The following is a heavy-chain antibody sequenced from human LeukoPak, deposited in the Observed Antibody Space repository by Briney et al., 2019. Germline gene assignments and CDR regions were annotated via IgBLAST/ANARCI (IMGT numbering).Heavy chain of an antibody. Sequence: GGSLRLSCAASGFTFSSYAMNWVRQAPGRGLEWVSAISGRDGRTYYTDSVKGRFTISRDNSRDTLYLQMNSLRAEDTAVYYCSTSPSFGSSWYQFNYWGQGTLVTVPS. CDR3: STSPSFGSSWYQFNY. CDR2: ISGRDGRT. D-gene: IGHD6-13*01. J-gene: IGHJ4*02. CDR1: GFTFSSYA. V-gene: IGHV3-23*01.